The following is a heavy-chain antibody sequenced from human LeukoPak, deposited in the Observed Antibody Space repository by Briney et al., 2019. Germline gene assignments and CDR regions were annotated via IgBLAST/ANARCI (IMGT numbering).Heavy chain of an antibody. Sequence: ASVKVSCKASGYTFTGYYMHWVRQAPGQGLEWMGWINPNSGGTNYAQKFQGRVTMTEDTSTDTAYMELSSLRSEDTAVYYCATHVPDSYGYNDYWGQGTLVTVSS. J-gene: IGHJ4*02. D-gene: IGHD5-18*01. V-gene: IGHV1-2*02. CDR3: ATHVPDSYGYNDY. CDR1: GYTFTGYY. CDR2: INPNSGGT.